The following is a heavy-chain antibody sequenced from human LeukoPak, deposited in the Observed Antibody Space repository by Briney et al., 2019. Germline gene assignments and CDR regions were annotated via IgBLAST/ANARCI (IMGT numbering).Heavy chain of an antibody. CDR1: GSSISSYY. CDR2: IYTSGST. Sequence: SETLSLTCTVSGSSISSYYWSWIRQPPGKGLEWIGYIYTSGSTNYNPSLKSRVTISVDTSKNQFSLKLSSVTAADTAVYYCARRREYCSSTSCPAYWFDPWGQGTLVTVSS. V-gene: IGHV4-4*09. J-gene: IGHJ5*02. D-gene: IGHD2-2*01. CDR3: ARRREYCSSTSCPAYWFDP.